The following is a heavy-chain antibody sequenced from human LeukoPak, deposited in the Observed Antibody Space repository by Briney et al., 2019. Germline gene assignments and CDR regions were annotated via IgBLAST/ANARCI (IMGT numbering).Heavy chain of an antibody. Sequence: GGSLRLSCAASGFTFDDYAMHWVRQAPGKGLEWVSLTSGDGGSTYYADSVKGRFTISRDNSKNSLYLQMNSLRTEDTALYYCAKETPFARYSGYDFGGYYYGMDVWGQGTTVTVSS. CDR2: TSGDGGST. CDR1: GFTFDDYA. J-gene: IGHJ6*02. CDR3: AKETPFARYSGYDFGGYYYGMDV. V-gene: IGHV3-43*02. D-gene: IGHD5-12*01.